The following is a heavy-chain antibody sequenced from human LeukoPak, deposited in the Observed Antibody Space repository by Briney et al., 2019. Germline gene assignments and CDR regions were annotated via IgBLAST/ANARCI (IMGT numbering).Heavy chain of an antibody. CDR1: GFPFNTYA. CDR3: TRDSALLGVAFDL. J-gene: IGHJ3*01. V-gene: IGHV3-64D*06. D-gene: IGHD2-15*01. CDR2: ISSNGDNT. Sequence: PGGSLRLSCSASGFPFNTYAIHWVRQAPGKGLEYVAGISSNGDNTDFADSAKGRFTISRDNSKSTLFLQMSSLRAEDTAVYFCTRDSALLGVAFDLWGQGTVVTVSS.